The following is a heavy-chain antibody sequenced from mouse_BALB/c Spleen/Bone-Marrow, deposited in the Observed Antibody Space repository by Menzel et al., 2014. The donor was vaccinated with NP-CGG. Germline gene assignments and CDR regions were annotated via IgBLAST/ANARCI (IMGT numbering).Heavy chain of an antibody. CDR3: ARVYGSSYGYAMDY. Sequence: VQLKDSGPELVKPGASMKISCKASGYSFTGYTMNWVKQSHGKNLEWIGLINPYNGGTSYNQKFKSKATLTVDKSSSTAYMELLSLTSEDSAVYYCARVYGSSYGYAMDYWGQGTSVTVSS. CDR2: INPYNGGT. V-gene: IGHV1-26*01. D-gene: IGHD1-1*01. CDR1: GYSFTGYT. J-gene: IGHJ4*01.